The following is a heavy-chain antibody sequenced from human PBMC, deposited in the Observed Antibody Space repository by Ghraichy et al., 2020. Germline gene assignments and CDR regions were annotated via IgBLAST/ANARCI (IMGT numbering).Heavy chain of an antibody. CDR3: AREVRYYYYYYGMDV. Sequence: SLTCAVYGGSFSGYYWSWIRQPPGKGLEWIGEINHSGSTNYNPSLKSRVTISVDTSKNQFSLKLSSVTAADTAVYYCAREVRYYYYYYGMDVWGQGTTVTVSS. CDR1: GGSFSGYY. CDR2: INHSGST. J-gene: IGHJ6*02. V-gene: IGHV4-34*01.